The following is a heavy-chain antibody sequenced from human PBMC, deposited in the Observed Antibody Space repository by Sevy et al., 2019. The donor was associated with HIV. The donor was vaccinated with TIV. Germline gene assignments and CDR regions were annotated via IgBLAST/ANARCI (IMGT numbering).Heavy chain of an antibody. CDR2: IIPMFGTA. V-gene: IGHV1-69*13. CDR1: GRTFRSNA. J-gene: IGHJ4*02. Sequence: ASVKVSCKSSGRTFRSNAISWVRQAPGQGLEWMGGIIPMFGTANYAQKFQGRVTITADESASTAYMELSSLRSYDTAIYYCARSISWYASFDYWGQGTLVTVSS. CDR3: ARSISWYASFDY. D-gene: IGHD6-13*01.